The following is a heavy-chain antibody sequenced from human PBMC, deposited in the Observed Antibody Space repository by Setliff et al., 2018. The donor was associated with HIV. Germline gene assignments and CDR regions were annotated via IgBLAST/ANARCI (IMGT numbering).Heavy chain of an antibody. Sequence: ASVKVSCKASGYTFTSYAMHWARQAPGQRLEWMGWINAGNGNTKYSQKFQGRVTITRDTSASTAYMELSSLRSEDTAVYYCARAYSGSYPHYFDSWGQGTLVTVSS. V-gene: IGHV1-3*01. D-gene: IGHD1-26*01. CDR3: ARAYSGSYPHYFDS. CDR1: GYTFTSYA. J-gene: IGHJ4*02. CDR2: INAGNGNT.